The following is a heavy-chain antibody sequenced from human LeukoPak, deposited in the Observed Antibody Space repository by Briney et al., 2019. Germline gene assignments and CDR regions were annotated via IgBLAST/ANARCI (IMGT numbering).Heavy chain of an antibody. D-gene: IGHD3-9*01. CDR2: ISAYNGNT. Sequence: ASVKVSCKASGYTFTSYGISWVRQAPGQGLEWMGWISAYNGNTNYAQKLQGRVTMTTDTSTSTAYMELRSLRSDDTAVYYCAGQNYVILTGFLYGMDVWGQGTTVTVSS. CDR1: GYTFTSYG. V-gene: IGHV1-18*01. CDR3: AGQNYVILTGFLYGMDV. J-gene: IGHJ6*02.